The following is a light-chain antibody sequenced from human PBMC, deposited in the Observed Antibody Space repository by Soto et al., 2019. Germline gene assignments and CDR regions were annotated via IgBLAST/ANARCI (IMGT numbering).Light chain of an antibody. CDR3: LQHNSYPATWT. J-gene: IGKJ1*01. Sequence: DIQMTQSPSSLSASVGDRVTISCRASQGIRDALGWDQQKPGKAPKRLIYAASSLQSGVPSRFSGSGSGTEFTLTISSLQPEDFATYYCLQHNSYPATWTFGQGTKVEIK. CDR1: QGIRDA. CDR2: AAS. V-gene: IGKV1-17*01.